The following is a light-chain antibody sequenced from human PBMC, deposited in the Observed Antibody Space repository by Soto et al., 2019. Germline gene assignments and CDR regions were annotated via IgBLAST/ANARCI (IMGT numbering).Light chain of an antibody. Sequence: DIQVTQSPSTLSASVGDRVTITCRASQSISSWLAWYQQKPGKAPKLLIYKTSNLESGVPSRFSGSGSGTDFTLTISSLQPEDFATYYCQQRETFGPGTKVDIK. CDR2: KTS. CDR3: QQRET. CDR1: QSISSW. J-gene: IGKJ3*01. V-gene: IGKV1-5*03.